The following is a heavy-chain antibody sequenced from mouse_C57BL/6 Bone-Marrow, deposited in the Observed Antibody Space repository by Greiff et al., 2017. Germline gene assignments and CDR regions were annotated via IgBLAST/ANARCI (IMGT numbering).Heavy chain of an antibody. J-gene: IGHJ1*03. CDR2: INPSSGYT. CDR3: ARSSHGYDGYFDV. CDR1: GYTFTSYW. D-gene: IGHD2-2*01. V-gene: IGHV1-7*01. Sequence: VQLQQSGAELAKPGASVKLSCKASGYTFTSYWMHWVKQRPGQGLEWIGYINPSSGYTKYNQKFKDKDTLTADKSSSTAYMQLSSLTYEDSAVYYCARSSHGYDGYFDVWGTGTTVTVSS.